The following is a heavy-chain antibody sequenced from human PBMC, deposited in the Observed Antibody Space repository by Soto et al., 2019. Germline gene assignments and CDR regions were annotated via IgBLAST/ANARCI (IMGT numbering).Heavy chain of an antibody. V-gene: IGHV3-21*01. CDR1: GFSFSSYS. CDR2: ISSSASHL. J-gene: IGHJ5*02. D-gene: IGHD2-15*01. Sequence: EVQLVESGGGLVKPGGSLRLSCAASGFSFSSYSMTWVRQAPGKGLGGVSSISSSASHLNYADTVKGRFTISRDNAKKSLYLQMNSLRAEDTAVYYCARGYTGYCSGGTCYWFDPWGQGTLVTVSS. CDR3: ARGYTGYCSGGTCYWFDP.